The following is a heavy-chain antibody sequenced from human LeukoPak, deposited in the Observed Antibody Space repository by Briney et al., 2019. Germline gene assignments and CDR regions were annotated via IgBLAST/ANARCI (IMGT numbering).Heavy chain of an antibody. J-gene: IGHJ4*02. CDR3: ARAVYDSSGPTPVDY. CDR1: GGSFSGYY. D-gene: IGHD3-22*01. CDR2: INHSGST. V-gene: IGHV4-34*01. Sequence: SETLSLTCAVYGGSFSGYYWSWIRQPPGKGPEWIGEINHSGSTNYNPSLKSRVTISVGTSKNQFSLKLSSVTAADTAVYYCARAVYDSSGPTPVDYWGQGTLVTVSS.